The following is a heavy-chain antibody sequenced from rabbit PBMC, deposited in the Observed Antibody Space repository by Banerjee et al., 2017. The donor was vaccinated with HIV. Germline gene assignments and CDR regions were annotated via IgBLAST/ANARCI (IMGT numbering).Heavy chain of an antibody. Sequence: QEQLEESGGDLVQPEGSLTLTCTASGFSFSSSYYMCWVRQAPGKGLEWIGCIRASSGNTWYANWAKGRFTISKTSSTTVTLQMTSLTAADTATYFCASDLSVGDADDGYIFNLWGQGTLVT. CDR3: ASDLSVGDADDGYIFNL. CDR2: IRASSGNT. V-gene: IGHV1S45*01. CDR1: GFSFSSSYY. J-gene: IGHJ4*01. D-gene: IGHD6-1*01.